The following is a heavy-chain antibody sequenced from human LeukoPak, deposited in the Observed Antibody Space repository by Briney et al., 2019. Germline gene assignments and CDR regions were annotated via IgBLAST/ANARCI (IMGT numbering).Heavy chain of an antibody. J-gene: IGHJ4*02. CDR1: GYTFTSYY. V-gene: IGHV1-46*01. CDR3: ARAYDVYYDSSGYYYLDY. CDR2: INPSGGST. D-gene: IGHD3-22*01. Sequence: GASVKVSCKASGYTFTSYYMHWVRQAPGQGLEWMGIINPSGGSTSYAQKFQGRVTMTSDTSTSTVYMELSSLRSEDTAVYYCARAYDVYYDSSGYYYLDYWGQGTLVTSPQ.